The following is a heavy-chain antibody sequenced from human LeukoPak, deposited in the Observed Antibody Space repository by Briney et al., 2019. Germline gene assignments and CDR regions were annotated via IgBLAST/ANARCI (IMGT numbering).Heavy chain of an antibody. J-gene: IGHJ5*02. Sequence: PGGSLRLSCAASGFTFSSYWMRWVRQAPGKGLEWVANIKQDGSEKYYVDSVKGRFTISRDNAKNSLYLQMNSLRAEDTAVYYCARGTIFGVVNNWFDPWGQGTLVTVSS. V-gene: IGHV3-7*01. CDR2: IKQDGSEK. D-gene: IGHD3-3*01. CDR1: GFTFSSYW. CDR3: ARGTIFGVVNNWFDP.